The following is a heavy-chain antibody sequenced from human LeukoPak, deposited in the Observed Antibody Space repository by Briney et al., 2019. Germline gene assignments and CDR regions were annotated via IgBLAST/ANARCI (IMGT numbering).Heavy chain of an antibody. D-gene: IGHD3-22*01. CDR1: GYTFTSYG. CDR3: ARDRDSSGHWAFDI. V-gene: IGHV1-18*01. J-gene: IGHJ3*02. Sequence: ASVKVSCKASGYTFTSYGISWVRQAPGQGLEWMGWISAYNGNTNYAQKLQGRVTMTTDTSTSTAYMELRSLRSDDTAVCYCARDRDSSGHWAFDIWGQGTMVTVSS. CDR2: ISAYNGNT.